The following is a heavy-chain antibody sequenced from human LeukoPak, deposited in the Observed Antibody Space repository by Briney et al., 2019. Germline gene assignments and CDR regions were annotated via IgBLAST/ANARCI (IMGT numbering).Heavy chain of an antibody. CDR2: INQHGSSQ. CDR1: GFTFSDYW. J-gene: IGHJ4*02. Sequence: GGSLRLSCTVSGFTFSDYWMSWVRQVPGKGLEGVANINQHGSSQYYVDSVKGRFAISRDNAKNSLYLQMNSLRADDTSVYYCARSPATGTVDYWGQGTMVAVSS. D-gene: IGHD1-1*01. V-gene: IGHV3-7*01. CDR3: ARSPATGTVDY.